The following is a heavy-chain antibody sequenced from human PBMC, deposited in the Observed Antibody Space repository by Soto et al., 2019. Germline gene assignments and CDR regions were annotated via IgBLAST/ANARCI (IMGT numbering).Heavy chain of an antibody. CDR1: GFTFSSYG. Sequence: GGSLRLSCAASGFTFSSYGMHWVRQAPGKGLEWVAVISYDGSNKYYADSVKGRFTISRDNSKNTLYLQMNSLRAEDTAVYYCAKSFRPYCSGGSCYWYFDLWGRGTLVTVSS. V-gene: IGHV3-30*18. J-gene: IGHJ2*01. D-gene: IGHD2-15*01. CDR2: ISYDGSNK. CDR3: AKSFRPYCSGGSCYWYFDL.